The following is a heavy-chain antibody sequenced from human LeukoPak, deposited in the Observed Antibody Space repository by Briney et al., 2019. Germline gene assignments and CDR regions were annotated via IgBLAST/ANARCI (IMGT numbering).Heavy chain of an antibody. CDR2: FDPEDGET. CDR1: GYTLTELS. V-gene: IGHV1-24*01. CDR3: ARVPASRGYYYYGMDV. D-gene: IGHD2-2*01. Sequence: ASVKVSCKVSGYTLTELSMHWVRQAPGKGLEWMGGFDPEDGETIYAQKFQGRVTMTGDTSTDTAYMELSSLRSEDTAVYYCARVPASRGYYYYGMDVWGQGTTVTVSS. J-gene: IGHJ6*02.